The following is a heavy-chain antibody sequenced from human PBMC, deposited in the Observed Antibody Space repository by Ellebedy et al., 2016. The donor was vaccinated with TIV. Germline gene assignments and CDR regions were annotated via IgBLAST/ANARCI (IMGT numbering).Heavy chain of an antibody. D-gene: IGHD2-15*01. V-gene: IGHV1-3*01. Sequence: AASVKVSCKASGYTFTSYAMHWVRQAPGQRLEWMGWINGGNGNTKYLQKFQGRVTITRDTSASTAYMELSSLRSEDTAVYYCARDACRTFSGGRCYSHYYGMDVWGQGTTVTVSS. CDR1: GYTFTSYA. J-gene: IGHJ6*02. CDR3: ARDACRTFSGGRCYSHYYGMDV. CDR2: INGGNGNT.